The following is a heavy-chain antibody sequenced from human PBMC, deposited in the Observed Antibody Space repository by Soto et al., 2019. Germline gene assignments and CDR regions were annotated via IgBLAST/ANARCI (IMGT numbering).Heavy chain of an antibody. Sequence: EVQLVESGGGLVQPGGSLRLSCAASGFVFSTYSMNWVRQAPGKGLEWVSYISSSSSTIYYADSVQGRFTISRDNAKNSLYLHVNSLRDEDTAVYYCARPAGRGDYFDYWGQGTLVTVSS. CDR3: ARPAGRGDYFDY. D-gene: IGHD3-10*01. CDR1: GFVFSTYS. CDR2: ISSSSSTI. V-gene: IGHV3-48*02. J-gene: IGHJ4*02.